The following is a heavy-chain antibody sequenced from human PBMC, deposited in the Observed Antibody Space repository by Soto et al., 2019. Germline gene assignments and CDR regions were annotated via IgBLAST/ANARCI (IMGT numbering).Heavy chain of an antibody. CDR1: GFTFSGSA. CDR2: IRSKANSYAT. J-gene: IGHJ4*02. D-gene: IGHD6-19*01. V-gene: IGHV3-73*02. Sequence: EVQLVESGGGLVQPGGSLKLSCAASGFTFSGSAMHWVRQASGKGLEWVGRIRSKANSYATAYAASVKGRFTISRDDSKNTAYLKMNSLKTEDTAVYYCPRRDSSGWNEGSDYWGQGTLVTVSS. CDR3: PRRDSSGWNEGSDY.